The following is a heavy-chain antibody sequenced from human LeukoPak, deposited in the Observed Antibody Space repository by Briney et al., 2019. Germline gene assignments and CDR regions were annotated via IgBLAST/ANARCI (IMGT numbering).Heavy chain of an antibody. J-gene: IGHJ4*02. CDR1: GFTFSTYW. D-gene: IGHD5-18*01. V-gene: IGHV3-74*01. CDR3: APEGGSSYDY. CDR2: INSDGSTA. Sequence: GGSLRLSCAASGFTFSTYWMRWVRQVPGKGLVWVSRINSDGSTADYADAVKGRFTISRDNAKNTLYLEMNSLRAEDTALYYCAPEGGSSYDYWGQGTLVTVSS.